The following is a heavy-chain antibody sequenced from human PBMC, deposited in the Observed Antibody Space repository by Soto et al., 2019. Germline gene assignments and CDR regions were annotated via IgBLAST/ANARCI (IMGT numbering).Heavy chain of an antibody. V-gene: IGHV5-10-1*01. CDR2: IDPSDSYI. CDR3: AIVTALSAYHYFDF. Sequence: GESLKISCKGSGYKFTNYWLSWVRQTPGKGLEWMGRIDPSDSYINYSPSFRGHVTISIDESIRTAHLQWSSLKASDTATYYCAIVTALSAYHYFDFSGQGTTVTFSS. D-gene: IGHD3-16*01. J-gene: IGHJ4*02. CDR1: GYKFTNYW.